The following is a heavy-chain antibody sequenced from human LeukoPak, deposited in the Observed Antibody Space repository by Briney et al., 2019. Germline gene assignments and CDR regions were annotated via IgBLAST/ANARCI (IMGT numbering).Heavy chain of an antibody. CDR3: ARRGVPAATAYYFDY. CDR1: GFTFSSYW. J-gene: IGHJ4*02. D-gene: IGHD2-2*01. CDR2: INSDGSST. Sequence: GGSLRLSCAASGFTFSSYWMHWVRQAPGKGLVWVSRINSDGSSTSYADSVKGRFTISRDNAKNTPYLQMNSLRAEDTAVYYCARRGVPAATAYYFDYWGQGTLVTVSS. V-gene: IGHV3-74*01.